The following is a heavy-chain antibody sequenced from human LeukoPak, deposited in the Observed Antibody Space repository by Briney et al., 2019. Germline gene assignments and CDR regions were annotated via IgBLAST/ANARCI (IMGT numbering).Heavy chain of an antibody. D-gene: IGHD2-2*02. CDR2: ISYDGSNK. V-gene: IGHV3-30-3*01. Sequence: GSLRLSCAASGFTFSSYAMHWVRQAPGKGLEWVAVISYDGSNKYYADSVKGRFTISRDNSKNTLYLQMNSLRAEDTAAYYCARDYCSSTSCYNWVNYYYYYMDVWGKGTTVTVSS. J-gene: IGHJ6*03. CDR1: GFTFSSYA. CDR3: ARDYCSSTSCYNWVNYYYYYMDV.